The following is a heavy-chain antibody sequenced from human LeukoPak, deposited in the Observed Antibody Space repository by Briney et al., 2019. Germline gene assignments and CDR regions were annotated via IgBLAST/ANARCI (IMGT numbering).Heavy chain of an antibody. CDR3: ARIRYDFWSGYYFDY. Sequence: PSGTLSLTCAVSGGSISSSNWWSWVRQPPGKGLEWIGEIYHSGSTSYNPSLKSRVTISVDKSKNQFSLKLSSVTAADTAVYYCARIRYDFWSGYYFDYWGQGTLVTVSS. D-gene: IGHD3-3*01. V-gene: IGHV4-4*02. J-gene: IGHJ4*02. CDR2: IYHSGST. CDR1: GGSISSSNW.